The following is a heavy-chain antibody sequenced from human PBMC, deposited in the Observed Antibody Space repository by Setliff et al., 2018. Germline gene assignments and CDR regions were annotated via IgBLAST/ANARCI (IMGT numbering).Heavy chain of an antibody. CDR2: IGPNGGST. D-gene: IGHD6-13*01. Sequence: GGSLRLSCAASGFTFSSYTMHWVRQAPGKGLEYVSSIGPNGGSTYYANSVKGRFTISRDNAKNSLYLQMNSLRAEDTAVYYCARDRIAAADAIHYYYFAMDVWGQGTTVTVSS. J-gene: IGHJ6*02. CDR3: ARDRIAAADAIHYYYFAMDV. V-gene: IGHV3-64*04. CDR1: GFTFSSYT.